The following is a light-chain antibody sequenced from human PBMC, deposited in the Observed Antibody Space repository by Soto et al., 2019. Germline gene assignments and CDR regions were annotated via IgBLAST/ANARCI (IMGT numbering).Light chain of an antibody. J-gene: IGLJ2*01. CDR3: AAWDDSLVV. V-gene: IGLV1-47*01. CDR1: SSNIGSAY. Sequence: QSVLTQPPSASGTPGQTVTISCSGSSSNIGSAYIYWYQHLPGTAPKLLIYRNNQRPSGVPDRFSASKSGTSASLAISGLRSGDEADYYCAAWDDSLVVFGGGTKLTVL. CDR2: RNN.